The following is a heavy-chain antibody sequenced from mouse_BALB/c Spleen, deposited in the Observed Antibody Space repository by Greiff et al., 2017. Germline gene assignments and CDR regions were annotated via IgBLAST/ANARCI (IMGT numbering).Heavy chain of an antibody. D-gene: IGHD2-3*01. CDR2: IWGDGST. Sequence: VKVVESGPGLVAPSQSLFITCTVTGISLTGYGVNWVRQPPGKGLEWLGMIWGDGSTDYNSALKSRMSLSKDNSKSQVFLKMNSLQTDDTARYSGARDGWLQRGFAYWGQGTLVTVSA. V-gene: IGHV2-6-7*01. CDR3: ARDGWLQRGFAY. CDR1: GISLTGYG. J-gene: IGHJ3*01.